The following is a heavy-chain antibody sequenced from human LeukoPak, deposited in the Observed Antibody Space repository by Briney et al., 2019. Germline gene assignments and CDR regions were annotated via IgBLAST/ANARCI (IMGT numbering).Heavy chain of an antibody. CDR2: IDPSGGST. D-gene: IGHD6-13*01. CDR3: ARVGNIAAVEDY. CDR1: GYTFTTYY. Sequence: ASVKVSCKASGYTFTTYYMHWVRQAPGQGLEWMGIIDPSGGSTSYAQKFQGRVTMTRDTSTSTAYMELRSLRSDDTAVYYSARVGNIAAVEDYWGQGTLVTVSS. J-gene: IGHJ4*02. V-gene: IGHV1-46*01.